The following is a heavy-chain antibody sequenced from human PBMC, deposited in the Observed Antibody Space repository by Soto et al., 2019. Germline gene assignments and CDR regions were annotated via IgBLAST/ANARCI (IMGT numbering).Heavy chain of an antibody. D-gene: IGHD3-22*01. CDR1: GGTFSSYA. J-gene: IGHJ4*02. V-gene: IGHV1-69*13. CDR2: IIPIFGTA. Sequence: SVKVSCKASGGTFSSYAISWVRQAPGQGLEWMGGIIPIFGTANYAQKFQGRVTITADESTSTAYMELSSLRSEDTAVYYCARDHTYYYDSSRSPTFTYWGQGTLVTVSS. CDR3: ARDHTYYYDSSRSPTFTY.